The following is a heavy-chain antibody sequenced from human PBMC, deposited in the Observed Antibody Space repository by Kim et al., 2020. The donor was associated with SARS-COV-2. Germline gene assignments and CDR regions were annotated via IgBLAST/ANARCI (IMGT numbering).Heavy chain of an antibody. CDR1: GGSFSGYY. CDR2: INHSGST. D-gene: IGHD1-26*01. V-gene: IGHV4-34*01. Sequence: SETLSLTCAVYGGSFSGYYWSWIRQPPGKGLEWIGEINHSGSTNYNPSLKSRVTISVDTSKNQFSLKLSSVTAADTAVYYCARLGGNSGSYYYAFDYWGQGTLVTVSS. CDR3: ARLGGNSGSYYYAFDY. J-gene: IGHJ4*02.